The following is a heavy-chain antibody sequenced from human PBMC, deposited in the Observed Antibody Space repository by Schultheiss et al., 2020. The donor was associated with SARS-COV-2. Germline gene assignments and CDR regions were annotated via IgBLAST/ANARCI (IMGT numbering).Heavy chain of an antibody. CDR1: GGSFSGYY. CDR3: ARLFQGQWLVPYYFDY. Sequence: SETLSLTCAVYGGSFSGYYWSWIRQPPGKGLEWIGYIYYSGSTYYNPSLKSRVTISVDTSKNQFSLKLSSVTAADTAVYYCARLFQGQWLVPYYFDYWGQGTLVTVSS. V-gene: IGHV4-59*08. CDR2: IYYSGST. D-gene: IGHD6-19*01. J-gene: IGHJ4*02.